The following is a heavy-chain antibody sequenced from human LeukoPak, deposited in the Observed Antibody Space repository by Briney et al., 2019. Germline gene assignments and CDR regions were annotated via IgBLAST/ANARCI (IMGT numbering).Heavy chain of an antibody. V-gene: IGHV3-23*01. Sequence: GGSLRLSCAASGFTFSTYVMSWVRQVPGEGLEWVSAISGSGGDTSYPDSVKGRFTISRDNSKNTLYLQMNSLRAEDTAVYYCAKPYDNSGYYYPFDYWGQGSLVTVSS. D-gene: IGHD3-22*01. CDR2: ISGSGGDT. CDR3: AKPYDNSGYYYPFDY. CDR1: GFTFSTYV. J-gene: IGHJ4*02.